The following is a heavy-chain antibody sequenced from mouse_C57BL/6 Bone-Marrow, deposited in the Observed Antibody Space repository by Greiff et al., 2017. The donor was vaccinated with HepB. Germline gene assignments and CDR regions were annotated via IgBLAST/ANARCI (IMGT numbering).Heavy chain of an antibody. CDR2: IYPGSGST. D-gene: IGHD3-2*02. V-gene: IGHV1-55*01. J-gene: IGHJ3*01. CDR3: AREENSSGYVAWFAY. CDR1: GYTFTSYW. Sequence: QVQLQQPGAELVKPGASVKMSCKASGYTFTSYWITWVKQRPGQGLEWIGDIYPGSGSTNYNEKFKSKATLTVDTSSSKAYMQLSSLTSEDSAVYYCAREENSSGYVAWFAYWGQGTLVTVSA.